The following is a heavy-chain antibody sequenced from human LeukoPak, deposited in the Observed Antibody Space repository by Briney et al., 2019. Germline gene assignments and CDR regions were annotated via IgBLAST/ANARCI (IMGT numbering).Heavy chain of an antibody. CDR3: ARSYEVGERPGPYYYYYYGMDV. J-gene: IGHJ6*02. Sequence: SLRLSCAASGFTFSSYGMHWVRQAPGKGLEWVAVIWYDGSNKYYADSVKGRFTISRDNSKNTLYLQMNSLRAEDTAVYYCARSYEVGERPGPYYYYYYGMDVWGQGTTVTVSS. CDR2: IWYDGSNK. D-gene: IGHD3-16*01. V-gene: IGHV3-33*01. CDR1: GFTFSSYG.